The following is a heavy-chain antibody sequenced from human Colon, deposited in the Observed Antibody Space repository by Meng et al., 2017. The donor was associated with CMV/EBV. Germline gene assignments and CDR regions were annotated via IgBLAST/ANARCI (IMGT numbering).Heavy chain of an antibody. Sequence: GESLKISCVVSGSSFSLYAMAWVRQAPGKGPEWVAQISHDGSDTYYADSMKGRLTISRDNSINTLFLHMNGLRADDTAVYFCAKVLISVSRRPQPLDAWGQGTLVTVSS. V-gene: IGHV3-23*01. CDR1: GSSFSLYA. CDR2: ISHDGSDT. D-gene: IGHD5/OR15-5a*01. J-gene: IGHJ5*02. CDR3: AKVLISVSRRPQPLDA.